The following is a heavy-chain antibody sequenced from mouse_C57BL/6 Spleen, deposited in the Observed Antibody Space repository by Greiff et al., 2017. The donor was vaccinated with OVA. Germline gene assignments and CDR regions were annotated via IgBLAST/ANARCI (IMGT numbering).Heavy chain of an antibody. CDR3: ARGYYGSFDY. CDR2: IYPGSGST. V-gene: IGHV1-55*01. Sequence: QVHVKQPGAELVKPGASVKMSCKASGYTFTSYWITWVKQRPGQGLEWIGDIYPGSGSTNYNEKFKSKATLTVDTSSSTAYMQLSSLTSEDSAVYYCARGYYGSFDYWGQGTTLTVSS. D-gene: IGHD1-1*01. CDR1: GYTFTSYW. J-gene: IGHJ2*01.